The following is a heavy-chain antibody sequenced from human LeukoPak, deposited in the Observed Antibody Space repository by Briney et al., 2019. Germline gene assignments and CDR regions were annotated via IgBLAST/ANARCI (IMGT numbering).Heavy chain of an antibody. CDR3: ARYYDSSGDGSKDYYGMDV. CDR2: IIPIFGTA. J-gene: IGHJ6*02. D-gene: IGHD3-22*01. Sequence: GASVKVSCKASGGTFSSYAISWVRQAPGQGLEWMGGIIPIFGTANYAQKFQGRVTITTDESTSTAYMELSSLRSDDTAVYYCARYYDSSGDGSKDYYGMDVWGQGTTVTVSS. CDR1: GGTFSSYA. V-gene: IGHV1-69*05.